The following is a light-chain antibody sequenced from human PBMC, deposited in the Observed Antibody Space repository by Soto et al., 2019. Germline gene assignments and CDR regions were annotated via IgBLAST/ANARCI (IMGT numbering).Light chain of an antibody. J-gene: IGLJ2*01. CDR1: SDNVGSYNL. V-gene: IGLV2-23*01. CDR2: EGS. CDR3: CSYAGSSPVV. Sequence: QYALTQPASVSGSPGQSITISCTGTSDNVGSYNLVAWYQQHPGKAPKLMIYEGSKRPSGVSNRFSGSKSGNTASLTISGLQAEDEADYYCCSYAGSSPVVFGGGTKVTAL.